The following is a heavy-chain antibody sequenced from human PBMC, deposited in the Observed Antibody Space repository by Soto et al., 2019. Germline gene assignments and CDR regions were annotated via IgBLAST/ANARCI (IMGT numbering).Heavy chain of an antibody. D-gene: IGHD6-25*01. CDR1: GFTFSNYA. V-gene: IGHV3-23*01. CDR2: ISGSGSTT. CDR3: AKFFVGTGGSSGWPWFLDS. Sequence: EVQLLESGGGLVQPGGSLRLSCAASGFTFSNYAMSWVRQAPGKGLEWVSAISGSGSTTYSADSVRGRFTISRDNSKNTLYLQMNSLSPEDTAVYYCAKFFVGTGGSSGWPWFLDSWGQEPWSPSPQ. J-gene: IGHJ5*01.